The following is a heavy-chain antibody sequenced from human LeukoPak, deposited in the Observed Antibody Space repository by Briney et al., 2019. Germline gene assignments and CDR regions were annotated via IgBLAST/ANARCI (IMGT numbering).Heavy chain of an antibody. J-gene: IGHJ4*02. CDR1: GYTFTGYY. CDR2: INPNSGGT. Sequence: ASVKVSCKASGYTFTGYYMHWVRQAPGQGLEWMGWINPNSGGTNYAQKFQGRVTMTRDTSISTAYMELSRLRSDDTAVYYCARDRRYCSSTSCYNDYWGQGTLVTVSS. D-gene: IGHD2-2*01. CDR3: ARDRRYCSSTSCYNDY. V-gene: IGHV1-2*02.